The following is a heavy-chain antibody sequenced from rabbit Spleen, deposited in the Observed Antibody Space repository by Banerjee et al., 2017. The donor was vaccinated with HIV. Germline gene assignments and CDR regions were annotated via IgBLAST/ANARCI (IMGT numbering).Heavy chain of an antibody. CDR2: IYTGSSGFT. CDR3: ARDTSSSFSSYGMDL. Sequence: QQLVESGGGLVKPGASLTLTCKASGVSFSSGYDMCWVRQAPGKGLEWIACIYTGSSGFTYFASWAKGRFTISKTSSTTVTLQMTSLTAADTATYFCARDTSSSFSSYGMDLWGPGTLVTVS. V-gene: IGHV1S40*01. J-gene: IGHJ6*01. D-gene: IGHD1-1*01. CDR1: GVSFSSGYD.